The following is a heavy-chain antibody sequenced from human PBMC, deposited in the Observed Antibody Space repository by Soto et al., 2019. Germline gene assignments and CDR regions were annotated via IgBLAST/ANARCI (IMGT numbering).Heavy chain of an antibody. J-gene: IGHJ6*02. CDR1: GFTFSGYS. CDR3: ARAGVADYYYYGMDV. D-gene: IGHD3-3*01. V-gene: IGHV3-21*01. Sequence: GGSLRLSCAASGFTFSGYSMNWVRQAPGKGLEWVSSISSSSSYIYYADSVKGRFTISRDNAKNSLYLQMNSLRAEDTAVCYCARAGVADYYYYGMDVWGQGTTVTVSS. CDR2: ISSSSSYI.